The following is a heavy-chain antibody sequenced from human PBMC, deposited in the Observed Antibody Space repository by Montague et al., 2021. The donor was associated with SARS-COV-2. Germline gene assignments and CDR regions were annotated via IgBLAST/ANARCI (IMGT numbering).Heavy chain of an antibody. Sequence: SETLSLTCTVSGDSISSGGYFWGWIRQPPGKGLEWIASIYIGGTSYFNPSLKSRVTMSIDSSKNQFSLNVTSVTAADTAVYFCARSRDWYLGNWGQGTLATVSS. CDR2: IYIGGTS. J-gene: IGHJ4*02. D-gene: IGHD3-9*01. CDR3: ARSRDWYLGN. CDR1: GDSISSGGYF. V-gene: IGHV4-39*07.